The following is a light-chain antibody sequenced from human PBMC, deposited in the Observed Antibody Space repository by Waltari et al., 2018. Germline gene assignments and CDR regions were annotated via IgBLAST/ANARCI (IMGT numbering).Light chain of an antibody. J-gene: IGLJ2*01. V-gene: IGLV1-51*01. CDR1: TSNIGDNY. CDR2: SNS. CDR3: ATWDRILSAVI. Sequence: QSVLTQPPSVSAAPGQQVTISCSGSTSNIGDNYVSWYQRLPGKDPRLLIFSNSERPSGIPDRFYGSKYDTSATLGITGLQTWDEADYYCATWDRILSAVIIGGGTKLTVL.